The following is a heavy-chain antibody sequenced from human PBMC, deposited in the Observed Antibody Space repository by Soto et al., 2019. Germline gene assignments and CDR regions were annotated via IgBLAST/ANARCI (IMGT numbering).Heavy chain of an antibody. CDR2: ISSSSSYI. CDR1: GFTFSSYS. D-gene: IGHD1-26*01. Sequence: GGSLRLSCAASGFTFSSYSMNWVRQAPGKGLEWVSSISSSSSYIYYADSVKGRFTISRDNAKNSLYLQMNSLRAEDTAVYYCARDSPYSGSYCVWGEQVDDAFDIWGQGTMVTVSS. CDR3: ARDSPYSGSYCVWGEQVDDAFDI. V-gene: IGHV3-21*01. J-gene: IGHJ3*02.